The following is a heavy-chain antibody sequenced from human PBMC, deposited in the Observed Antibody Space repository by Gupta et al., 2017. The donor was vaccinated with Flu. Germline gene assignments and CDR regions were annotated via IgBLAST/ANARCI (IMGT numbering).Heavy chain of an antibody. V-gene: IGHV1-18*01. CDR1: GYTFSSYG. Sequence: QVQLVQSGAEVKTPGASVKVSCKGSGYTFSSYGISGVRQAPGQGLEWMGWISSYNGHTKYAQKFQGRVTMTTDTSTSTAYMDLRGLRSDDTAWYYCARDNFGWLRGNDYFEIWGQGTMVTVSS. CDR3: ARDNFGWLRGNDYFEI. D-gene: IGHD5-12*01. J-gene: IGHJ3*02. CDR2: ISSYNGHT.